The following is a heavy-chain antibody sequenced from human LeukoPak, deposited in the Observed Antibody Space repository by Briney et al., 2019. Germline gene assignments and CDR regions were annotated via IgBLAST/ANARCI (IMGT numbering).Heavy chain of an antibody. CDR1: GFTFSSYG. V-gene: IGHV3-30*02. CDR3: ARDIPSAKAFDY. J-gene: IGHJ4*02. CDR2: IRYDGSTK. Sequence: GGSLRLSCAASGFTFSSYGMHWVRQAPGKGPEWVSFIRYDGSTKSYADSVEGRFTISRDNSKNTMYLEMISLRTEDTAVYYCARDIPSAKAFDYWGQGTLVTVSS.